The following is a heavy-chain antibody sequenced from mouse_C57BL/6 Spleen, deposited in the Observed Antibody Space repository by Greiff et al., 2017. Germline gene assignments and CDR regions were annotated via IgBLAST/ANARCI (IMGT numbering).Heavy chain of an antibody. CDR1: GYAFTNYL. V-gene: IGHV1-54*01. D-gene: IGHD3-1*01. J-gene: IGHJ2*01. CDR3: TRSGDCGYVGD. Sequence: VQLQESGAELVRPGTSVKVSCKASGYAFTNYLIEWVKQRPGQGLEWIGVINPGSGGTNYNEKFKGKATLTADKSSSTAYMQLSSLTAEDAAVYVCTRSGDCGYVGDWGHGTTLAVAT. CDR2: INPGSGGT.